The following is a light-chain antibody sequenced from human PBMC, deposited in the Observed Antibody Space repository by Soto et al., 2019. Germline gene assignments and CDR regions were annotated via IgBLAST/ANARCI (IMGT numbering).Light chain of an antibody. CDR3: ETWDFSLNTVV. J-gene: IGLJ3*02. CDR2: DNN. Sequence: QSVLTQPPSMSAAPGQTVTISCSGSAFNIGNNYVSWYQQVPGTAPKLLIYDNNKRPSGIPDRFTGSKSVTSATLDITGLQTGDEADYYCETWDFSLNTVVFGGGTKLTV. V-gene: IGLV1-51*01. CDR1: AFNIGNNY.